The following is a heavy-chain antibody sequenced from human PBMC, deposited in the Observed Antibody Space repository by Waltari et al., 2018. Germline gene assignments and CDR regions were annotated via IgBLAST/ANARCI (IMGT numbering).Heavy chain of an antibody. V-gene: IGHV3-15*01. J-gene: IGHJ4*02. D-gene: IGHD6-13*01. CDR1: GFTFSNAW. Sequence: EVQLVESGGGLVKPGGSLRLSCAASGFTFSNAWMSWVRQAPGKGLEWVGRIKSKTDGGTTDYAAPVKGRFTISRDDSKNTLYLQMNSLKTEDTAVYYCTTSIAAAGRLDYWGQGTLVTVSS. CDR3: TTSIAAAGRLDY. CDR2: IKSKTDGGTT.